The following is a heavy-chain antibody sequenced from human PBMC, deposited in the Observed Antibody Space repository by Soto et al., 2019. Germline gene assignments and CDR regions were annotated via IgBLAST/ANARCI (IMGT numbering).Heavy chain of an antibody. CDR1: GGSISSYY. J-gene: IGHJ6*04. D-gene: IGHD5-12*01. V-gene: IGHV4-59*01. CDR3: ERDRRDGYNYGYYYYYGMDV. Sequence: SETLSLTCTVSGGSISSYYWSWIRQPPGKGLEWIGYIYYSGSTNYNPSLKSRVTISVDTSKNQFSLKLSSVTAADTAVYYCERDRRDGYNYGYYYYYGMDVWGKGTTVTVSS. CDR2: IYYSGST.